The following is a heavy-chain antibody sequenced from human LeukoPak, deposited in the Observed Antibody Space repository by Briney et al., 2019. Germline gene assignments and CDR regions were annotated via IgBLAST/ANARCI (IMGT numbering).Heavy chain of an antibody. CDR1: EFSVGSNY. V-gene: IGHV3-66*01. Sequence: GGSLRLSCAASEFSVGSNYMTWVRQAPGEGLEWVSLIYSGGSTYYADSVKGRFTISRDNSKNTLYLQMNSLRAEDTAVYYCAELGITMIGGVWGKGTTVTISS. J-gene: IGHJ6*04. CDR3: AELGITMIGGV. CDR2: IYSGGST. D-gene: IGHD3-10*02.